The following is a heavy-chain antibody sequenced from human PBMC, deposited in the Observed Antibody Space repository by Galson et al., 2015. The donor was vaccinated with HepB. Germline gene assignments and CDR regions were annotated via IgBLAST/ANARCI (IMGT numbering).Heavy chain of an antibody. CDR2: IYYSGST. J-gene: IGHJ6*03. Sequence: SETLSLTCTVSGGSVSSGSYYWSWIRQPPGKGLEWIGYIYYSGSTNYNPSLKSRVTISVDTSKNQFSLKLSSVTAADTAVYYCARDSNIVVVPAAIPQTRYYYYYMDVWGKGTTVTVSS. V-gene: IGHV4-61*01. CDR3: ARDSNIVVVPAAIPQTRYYYYYMDV. D-gene: IGHD2-2*02. CDR1: GGSVSSGSYY.